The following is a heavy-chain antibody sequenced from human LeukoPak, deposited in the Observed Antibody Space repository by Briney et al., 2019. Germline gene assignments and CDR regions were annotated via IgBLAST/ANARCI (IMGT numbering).Heavy chain of an antibody. D-gene: IGHD6-19*01. J-gene: IGHJ4*02. V-gene: IGHV4-34*01. CDR1: GGSFSGYY. CDR2: INHSGST. Sequence: PSETLSLTCAVYGGSFSGYYWSWIRQPPGKGLEWIGEINHSGSTNYNPSLKSRVTISVDTSKNQFSPKLSSVTAADTAVYYCARVGPRRTAVAGINYWGQGTLVTVSS. CDR3: ARVGPRRTAVAGINY.